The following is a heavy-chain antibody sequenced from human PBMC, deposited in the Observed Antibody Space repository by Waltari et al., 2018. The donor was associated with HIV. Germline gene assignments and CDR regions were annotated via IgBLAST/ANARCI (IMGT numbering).Heavy chain of an antibody. V-gene: IGHV4-34*01. CDR2: IKHSGST. J-gene: IGHJ4*02. Sequence: QVQLQQWGAGLLKPSETLSLTCAVYGGSFSGYYWSWIRQPPGKGLEWIGEIKHSGSTNYNPALKSRVTISVDTSKNQFSLKLSSVTAADTAVYYCAQLAIAATSYFDYWGQGTLVTVSS. CDR3: AQLAIAATSYFDY. D-gene: IGHD6-13*01. CDR1: GGSFSGYY.